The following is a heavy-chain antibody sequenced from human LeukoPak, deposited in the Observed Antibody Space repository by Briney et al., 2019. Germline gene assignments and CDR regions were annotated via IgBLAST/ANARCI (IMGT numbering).Heavy chain of an antibody. V-gene: IGHV4-59*08. CDR1: GGSISSYY. CDR3: ARHAHTAYCGGDCYSDY. CDR2: IYYSGST. Sequence: SETLSLTCTVSGGSISSYYWSWIRQPPGKGLEWIGYIYYSGSTSYNPSLKSRVTISVDTSKNQFSLKLSSVTAADTAVYYCARHAHTAYCGGDCYSDYWGQGTLVTVSS. D-gene: IGHD2-21*02. J-gene: IGHJ4*02.